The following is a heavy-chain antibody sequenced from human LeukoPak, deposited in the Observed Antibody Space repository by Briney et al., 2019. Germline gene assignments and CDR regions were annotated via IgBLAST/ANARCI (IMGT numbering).Heavy chain of an antibody. D-gene: IGHD3-22*01. Sequence: SETLSLTCTVSGGSISSYYWSWIRQPPGKGLEWIGYINYSGSTNYNPSLKNRVTISVDTSKNQFSLKLSSVTAADTAVYYCARASSSGYYDSSGYSLWGQGTLVTVSS. CDR1: GGSISSYY. J-gene: IGHJ4*02. CDR2: INYSGST. CDR3: ARASSSGYYDSSGYSL. V-gene: IGHV4-59*01.